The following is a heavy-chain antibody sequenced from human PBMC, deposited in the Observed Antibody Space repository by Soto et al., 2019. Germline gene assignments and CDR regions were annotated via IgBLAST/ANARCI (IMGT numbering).Heavy chain of an antibody. V-gene: IGHV3-30-3*01. CDR2: ISYDGTIT. J-gene: IGHJ6*02. CDR1: GFTISNYG. D-gene: IGHD2-2*01. Sequence: QVQLVESGGGVVQPGRSLRLSCAASGFTISNYGMHWVRQAPGKGLEWVAVISYDGTITYYADSVKGRFTISRDNSKXXXXXXXXXXXTEDTAVYYCATTRVGPCSSSICFSGIFDGMDVWGQGTTVTVSS. CDR3: ATTRVGPCSSSICFSGIFDGMDV.